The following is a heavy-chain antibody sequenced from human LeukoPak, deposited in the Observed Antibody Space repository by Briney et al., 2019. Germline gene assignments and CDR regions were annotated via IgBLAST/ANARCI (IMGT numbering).Heavy chain of an antibody. CDR2: IHDTGST. CDR1: GGSLSSHY. Sequence: SETLSLTCSVSGGSLSSHYWSWIRQPPGKGLELIRHIHDTGSTFYNPSLRGRVTISLDTSNNQFSLKLTSMTAADTAVYYCARFSSGCSTSSCYLTYWGQGTLVTVSS. V-gene: IGHV4-59*11. CDR3: ARFSSGCSTSSCYLTY. D-gene: IGHD2-2*01. J-gene: IGHJ4*02.